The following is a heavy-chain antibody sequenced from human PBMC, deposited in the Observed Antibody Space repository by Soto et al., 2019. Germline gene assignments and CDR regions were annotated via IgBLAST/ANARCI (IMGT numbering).Heavy chain of an antibody. CDR1: GFTFSSYA. CDR3: AKDRPSHCSGTNCYFH. J-gene: IGHJ4*02. V-gene: IGHV3-23*01. CDR2: ISGSGSST. D-gene: IGHD2-2*01. Sequence: PGGSLRLSCAASGFTFSSYAMSWVRQAPGKGLEWVSAISGSGSSTYYADSVKGRLTISRDNPKNTLYLQMNSLRAEDTAVYYCAKDRPSHCSGTNCYFHWGQGTLVTVSS.